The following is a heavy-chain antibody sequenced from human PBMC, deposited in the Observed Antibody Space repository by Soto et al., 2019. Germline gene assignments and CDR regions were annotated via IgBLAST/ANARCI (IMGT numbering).Heavy chain of an antibody. D-gene: IGHD3-22*01. CDR1: GFTFSSYS. CDR3: ARGSKNYDTNFDP. J-gene: IGHJ5*02. CDR2: ISSSSSTI. Sequence: PWGSLRLSCAASGFTFSSYSMNWVRQAPGKGLEWVSYISSSSSTIYYADSVKGRFTISRDNAKNSLYLQMNSLRDEDTAVYYCARGSKNYDTNFDPWGQGTLVTVSS. V-gene: IGHV3-48*02.